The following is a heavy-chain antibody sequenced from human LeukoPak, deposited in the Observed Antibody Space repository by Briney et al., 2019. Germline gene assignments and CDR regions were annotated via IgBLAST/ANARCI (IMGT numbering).Heavy chain of an antibody. CDR3: ARGDSSGYYRYWYFDL. J-gene: IGHJ2*01. D-gene: IGHD3-22*01. Sequence: PSQTLSLTCTVSGGSLSSGGYYWSWIRQHPGKGLEWIGYIYYSGRTYYNPSLKSRVTISVDTSKNQCSLKLSSVPPADTALYYSARGDSSGYYRYWYFDLWVRGTLVTVSS. V-gene: IGHV4-31*03. CDR2: IYYSGRT. CDR1: GGSLSSGGYY.